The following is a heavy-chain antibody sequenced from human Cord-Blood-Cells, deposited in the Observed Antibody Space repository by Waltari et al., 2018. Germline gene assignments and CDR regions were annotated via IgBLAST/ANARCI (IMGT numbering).Heavy chain of an antibody. J-gene: IGHJ3*02. CDR1: GGSFSGYY. V-gene: IGHV4-34*01. CDR3: ARQLRYQLPQGAFDI. D-gene: IGHD2-2*01. Sequence: QVQLQQWGAGLLKPSETLSLTCAVYGGSFSGYYWSWIRQPPGKGLEWIGEINHSGSTNYNPALKSRVTISVDTSKNQFSLKLSSVTAADTAVYYCARQLRYQLPQGAFDIWGQGTMVTVSS. CDR2: INHSGST.